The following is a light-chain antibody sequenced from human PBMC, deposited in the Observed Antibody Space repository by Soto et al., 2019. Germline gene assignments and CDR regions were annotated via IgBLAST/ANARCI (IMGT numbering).Light chain of an antibody. Sequence: QSALTQPASVSGSPGQSITISCSGTSGDVGTYNLVSWYQHPPGKAPKLMIYEGSKRPSGVSNRFSGSTSGNTASLTISGLQAEDEADYYCCSYAGSTTYVFGTGTKVTVL. V-gene: IGLV2-23*01. CDR2: EGS. CDR3: CSYAGSTTYV. J-gene: IGLJ1*01. CDR1: SGDVGTYNL.